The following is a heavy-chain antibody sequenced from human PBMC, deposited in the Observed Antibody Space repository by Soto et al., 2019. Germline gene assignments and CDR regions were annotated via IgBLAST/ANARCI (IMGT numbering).Heavy chain of an antibody. Sequence: VQLVESGGGLVQPGGSLRLSCAASGFSFSTYRMHWVRQSPGKGLVWVSRIDHDGRSTSYADSVKVRFTISRDTAKNTLYLQMNSLTVEDTAVYYCVRKAGASYMPAEYFQHWGQGTLVTVSS. CDR2: IDHDGRST. J-gene: IGHJ1*01. V-gene: IGHV3-74*01. D-gene: IGHD2-2*01. CDR3: VRKAGASYMPAEYFQH. CDR1: GFSFSTYR.